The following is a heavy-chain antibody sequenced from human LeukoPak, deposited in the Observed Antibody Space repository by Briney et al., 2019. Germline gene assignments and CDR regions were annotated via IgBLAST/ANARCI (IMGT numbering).Heavy chain of an antibody. CDR1: GGSINSHSYY. CDR3: VRHISTNTGYFDS. J-gene: IGHJ4*02. CDR2: VYYDGTS. Sequence: SETLSLTCTVSGGSINSHSYYWGWVRQPPGKGLEWIGSVYYDGTSYSNPSLKTRVGVFVDTSRDQFSLDLDFVTAADTALYYCVRHISTNTGYFDSCGQGTLVSVSS. V-gene: IGHV4-39*01. D-gene: IGHD5-24*01.